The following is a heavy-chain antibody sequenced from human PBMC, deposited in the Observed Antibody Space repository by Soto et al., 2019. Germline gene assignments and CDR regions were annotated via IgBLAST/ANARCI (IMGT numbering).Heavy chain of an antibody. CDR2: IYYSGST. J-gene: IGHJ4*02. V-gene: IGHV4-31*03. CDR1: GGSIRSGGYY. CDR3: TRVWGMTPDY. D-gene: IGHD7-27*01. Sequence: QVQLQESGPGLVKPSQTLSLTCTVSGGSIRSGGYYWIWIRQHPGKGLEWIGYIYYSGSTYYNPSLKSRVTISVDTSMNQFSLKLSSVTAADTADYYCTRVWGMTPDYWGQVTLVTVSS.